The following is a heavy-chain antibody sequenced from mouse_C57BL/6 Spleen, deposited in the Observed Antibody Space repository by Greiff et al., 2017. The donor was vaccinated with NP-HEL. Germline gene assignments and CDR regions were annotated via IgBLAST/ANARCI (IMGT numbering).Heavy chain of an antibody. CDR2: INPSSGYT. D-gene: IGHD1-1*01. J-gene: IGHJ4*01. CDR1: GYTFTSYW. V-gene: IGHV1-7*01. Sequence: QVQLQQSGAELAKPGASVKLSCKASGYTFTSYWMHWVKQRPGQGLEWIGYINPSSGYTKYNQKFKDKATLTADKSSSTAYMQLSSLTYEDSAVXYCARNYGSSYYAMDYWGQGTSVTVSS. CDR3: ARNYGSSYYAMDY.